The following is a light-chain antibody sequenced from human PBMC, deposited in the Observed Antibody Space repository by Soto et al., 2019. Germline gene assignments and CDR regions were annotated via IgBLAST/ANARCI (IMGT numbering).Light chain of an antibody. CDR1: RSVGSY. J-gene: IGKJ5*01. CDR2: DAS. Sequence: EIVLTQSPATLSLSPGERATLSCRASRSVGSYLAWYQQKPGQAPRLLIYDASNRATGIPARFSGSGSGTDFTLTISSLEPEDFAVYYCQQRSNWPTITFGQGTRLEIK. V-gene: IGKV3-11*01. CDR3: QQRSNWPTIT.